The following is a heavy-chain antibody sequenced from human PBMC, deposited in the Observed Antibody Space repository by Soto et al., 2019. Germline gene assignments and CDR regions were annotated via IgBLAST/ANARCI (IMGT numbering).Heavy chain of an antibody. Sequence: GSLRLSCAASGFTFSSYAMSWVRQAPGKGLEWVSSISGSGGSTYYADSVKGRFTISRDNSKNTLYLQMNSLRAEDTAVYYCAKMFREYSSSPAGYWGQGTVVTVSS. V-gene: IGHV3-23*01. CDR1: GFTFSSYA. J-gene: IGHJ4*02. CDR2: ISGSGGST. CDR3: AKMFREYSSSPAGY. D-gene: IGHD6-6*01.